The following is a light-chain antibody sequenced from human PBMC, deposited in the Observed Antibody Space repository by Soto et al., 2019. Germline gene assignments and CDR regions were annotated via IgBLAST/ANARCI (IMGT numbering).Light chain of an antibody. CDR3: QQYGSSSPT. CDR1: QSVSGRY. V-gene: IGKV3-20*01. Sequence: EIVLTQSPGTLSLSPGERATLSCRASQSVSGRYLAWYQQKPGQAPRLFISGASSRATGIPDRFSGSGSGTDFNLTISRLEPEDFAVYYCQQYGSSSPTFGGGTKVDIK. J-gene: IGKJ4*01. CDR2: GAS.